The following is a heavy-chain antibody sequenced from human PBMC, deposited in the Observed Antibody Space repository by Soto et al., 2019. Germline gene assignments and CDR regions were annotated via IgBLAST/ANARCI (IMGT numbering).Heavy chain of an antibody. D-gene: IGHD6-19*01. CDR2: INPNSGGT. CDR1: GYTFTGYY. CDR3: AREQWPGQLAVDY. Sequence: QVQLVQSGAEVKKLGASVKVSCKASGYTFTGYYMHWVRQAPGQGLEWMGWINPNSGGTNYEQKFQGRVTMTRDTSISTAYMELSRLRSDDTAVYYCAREQWPGQLAVDYWGQGTLVTVSS. V-gene: IGHV1-2*02. J-gene: IGHJ4*02.